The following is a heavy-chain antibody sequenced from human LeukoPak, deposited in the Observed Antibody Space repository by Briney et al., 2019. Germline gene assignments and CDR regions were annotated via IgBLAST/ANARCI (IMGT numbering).Heavy chain of an antibody. CDR1: GFTFSNYA. V-gene: IGHV3-23*01. D-gene: IGHD3-10*01. CDR2: ISNSDAKT. CDR3: AKVTYGSGTYGAFDS. J-gene: IGHJ4*02. Sequence: GGSLRLSCAASGFTFSNYAMSWVRQTPGKGLEWVSTISNSDAKTYYADSVKGRFTISRDNSKNTLYLQMNSLRAEDTAVYYCAKVTYGSGTYGAFDSWGQGTLVTVSS.